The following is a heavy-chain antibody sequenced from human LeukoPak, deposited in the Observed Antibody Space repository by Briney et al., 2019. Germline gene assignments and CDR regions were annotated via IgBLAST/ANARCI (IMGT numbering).Heavy chain of an antibody. D-gene: IGHD5-24*01. CDR2: ISGSGGST. Sequence: GGSLRLSCAASGFTFSIYAMSWVRQAPGKGLEWVSAISGSGGSTYYADSVKGRSTISRDNSKNTLYLQMNSLRAEDTAVYYCAKGGDGYNYPDSWGQGTLVTVSS. V-gene: IGHV3-23*01. CDR3: AKGGDGYNYPDS. J-gene: IGHJ4*02. CDR1: GFTFSIYA.